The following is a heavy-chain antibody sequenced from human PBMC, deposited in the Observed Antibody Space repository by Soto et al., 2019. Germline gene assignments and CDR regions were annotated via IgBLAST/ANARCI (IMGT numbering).Heavy chain of an antibody. CDR2: ISAYNGNT. CDR3: ARGPGGYSSGIYYYGMDV. J-gene: IGHJ6*02. CDR1: GYTFTSYG. V-gene: IGHV1-18*01. D-gene: IGHD6-19*01. Sequence: ASVKVSCKASGYTFTSYGISWVRQAPGQGLEWMGWISAYNGNTNYAQKLQGRVTMTTDTSTSTAYMELRSLRSDDTAVYYCARGPGGYSSGIYYYGMDVWGQGTTVTVS.